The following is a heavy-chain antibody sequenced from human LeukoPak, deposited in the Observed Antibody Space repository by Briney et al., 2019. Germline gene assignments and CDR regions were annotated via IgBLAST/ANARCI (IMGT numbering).Heavy chain of an antibody. V-gene: IGHV4-59*08. J-gene: IGHJ4*02. Sequence: SETLSLTCTVSGGSISSYYWSWIRQPPGKGLEWIGYIYYSGSTNYNPSLKSRVTISVDTSKNQFSLKLSSVTAADTAVYYCARQGLNSEVDYWGQGTLVTVSS. CDR2: IYYSGST. CDR3: ARQGLNSEVDY. CDR1: GGSISSYY. D-gene: IGHD1-26*01.